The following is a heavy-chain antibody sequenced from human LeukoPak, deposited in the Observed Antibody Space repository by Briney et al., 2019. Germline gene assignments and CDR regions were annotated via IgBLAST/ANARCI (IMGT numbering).Heavy chain of an antibody. CDR1: GGSFSGYY. J-gene: IGHJ6*02. Sequence: SETLSLTCAVYGGSFSGYYWSWIRQPPGEGLEWIGEINHSGSTNYNPSLKSRVTISVDTSKNQFSLKLSSVTAADTAVYYCASLNYDFWSGYSLDDYYYGMDVWGQGTTVTVSS. D-gene: IGHD3-3*01. CDR2: INHSGST. CDR3: ASLNYDFWSGYSLDDYYYGMDV. V-gene: IGHV4-34*01.